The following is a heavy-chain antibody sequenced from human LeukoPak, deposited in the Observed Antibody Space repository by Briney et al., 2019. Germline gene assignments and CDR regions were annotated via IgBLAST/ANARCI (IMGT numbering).Heavy chain of an antibody. CDR3: ARGRVSSSTWYSTYYYYFYMNV. CDR2: VDHTGTT. Sequence: SETLSLTCTISDDSITMYYWTWIRQPPGKGLEWIGYVDHTGTTNFNPSLNGRVSISRDTSKNFFSLRLRSVTAADTAVYFCARGRVSSSTWYSTYYYYFYMNVWGKGTTVTVSS. J-gene: IGHJ6*03. V-gene: IGHV4-59*01. CDR1: DDSITMYY. D-gene: IGHD4-11*01.